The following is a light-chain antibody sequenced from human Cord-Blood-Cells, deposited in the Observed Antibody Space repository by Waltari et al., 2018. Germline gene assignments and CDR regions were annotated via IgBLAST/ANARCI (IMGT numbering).Light chain of an antibody. CDR1: KLGDKY. V-gene: IGLV3-1*01. CDR3: QAWDSSTVG. Sequence: SYELTQPPSVSVSPGQTASNTCSGDKLGDKYACWYQQKPGQSPVLVIYQDSKRPSGIPERFSGSNSGNTATLTISGTQAMDEADYYCQAWDSSTVGFGGGTKLTVL. CDR2: QDS. J-gene: IGLJ2*01.